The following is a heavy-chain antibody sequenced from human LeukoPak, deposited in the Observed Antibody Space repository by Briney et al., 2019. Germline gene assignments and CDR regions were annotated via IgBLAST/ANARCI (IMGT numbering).Heavy chain of an antibody. CDR3: AKFQSEWYYYGMDV. D-gene: IGHD3-3*01. CDR1: GFTFSSYS. V-gene: IGHV3-23*01. CDR2: ISGSGGST. Sequence: GGSLRLSCAASGFTFSSYSMNWVRQAPGKGLEWVSAISGSGGSTYYAGSVKGRFTISRDKSKNTLYLEMNSLRAEDTAVYYCAKFQSEWYYYGMDVWGQGTTVTVSS. J-gene: IGHJ6*02.